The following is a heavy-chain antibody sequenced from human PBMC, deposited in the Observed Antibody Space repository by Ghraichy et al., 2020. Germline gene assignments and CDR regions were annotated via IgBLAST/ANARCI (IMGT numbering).Heavy chain of an antibody. J-gene: IGHJ4*02. CDR2: SYYSGST. CDR1: DGSISNYS. D-gene: IGHD4-23*01. CDR3: ASTRWYTFDY. Sequence: SQTLSLTCTVSDGSISNYSWSWIRQPPGNGLEWIGYSYYSGSTNYNPSLKSRVTISVDTSKNQFSLKLSSVTAADTAMYYCASTRWYTFDYWGQGTLVTVSS. V-gene: IGHV4-59*01.